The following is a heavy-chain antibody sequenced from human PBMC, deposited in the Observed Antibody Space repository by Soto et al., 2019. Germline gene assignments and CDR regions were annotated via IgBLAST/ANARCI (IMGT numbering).Heavy chain of an antibody. J-gene: IGHJ5*02. D-gene: IGHD4-17*01. Sequence: EVQLVESGGGLVQPGGSLRLSCAASGFTFSSYWMHWVRQAPGKGLVWVSRINSDGSSTSYADSVKGRFTISRDNAKNTLYLQMNSLRAEDTAVYYCAREPRADYGDPNWFDPWGQGTLVTVSS. CDR3: AREPRADYGDPNWFDP. CDR2: INSDGSST. V-gene: IGHV3-74*01. CDR1: GFTFSSYW.